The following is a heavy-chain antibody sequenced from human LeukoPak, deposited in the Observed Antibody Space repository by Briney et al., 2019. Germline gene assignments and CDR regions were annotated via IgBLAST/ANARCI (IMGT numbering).Heavy chain of an antibody. CDR2: INHSGST. CDR3: ARERRRGYYDSSGYYYS. D-gene: IGHD3-22*01. Sequence: SETLSLTCAAYGGSFSGYYWSWIRQPPGKGLEWIGEINHSGSTNYNPSLKSRVTISVDTSKNQFSLKLSSVTAADTAVYYCARERRRGYYDSSGYYYSWGQGTLVTVSS. CDR1: GGSFSGYY. V-gene: IGHV4-34*01. J-gene: IGHJ4*02.